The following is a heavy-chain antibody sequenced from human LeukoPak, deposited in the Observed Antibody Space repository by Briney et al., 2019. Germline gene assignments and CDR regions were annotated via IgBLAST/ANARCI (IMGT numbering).Heavy chain of an antibody. V-gene: IGHV4-38-2*02. CDR3: ARDQGYGSGSYQ. Sequence: SETLSLTCTVSGYSISSGYYWGWIRQPPGKGLEWIGSIYHSGSTYYNPSLKSRVTISVDTSKNQFSLKLSSVTAADTAVYYCARDQGYGSGSYQWGQGTLVTVSS. CDR1: GYSISSGYY. J-gene: IGHJ4*02. D-gene: IGHD3-10*01. CDR2: IYHSGST.